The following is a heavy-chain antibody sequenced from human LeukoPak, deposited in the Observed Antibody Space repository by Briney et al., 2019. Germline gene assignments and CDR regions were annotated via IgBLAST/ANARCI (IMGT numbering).Heavy chain of an antibody. CDR1: GGSISSGDYY. J-gene: IGHJ4*02. CDR3: ARGGHCSGGSCYSFLNY. Sequence: SETLSLTCTVSGGSISSGDYYWSWIRQHPGKGLEWIGYIYYSGSTYYNPSLKSRVTISVDTSKNQFSLKLSSVTAADTAVYYCARGGHCSGGSCYSFLNYRGQGTLVTVSS. CDR2: IYYSGST. V-gene: IGHV4-31*03. D-gene: IGHD2-15*01.